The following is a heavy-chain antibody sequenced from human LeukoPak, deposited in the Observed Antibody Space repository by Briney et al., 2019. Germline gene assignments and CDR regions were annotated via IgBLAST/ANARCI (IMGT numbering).Heavy chain of an antibody. Sequence: ASVKVSCKASGYTFTGYYMHWVRQAPGQGLEWMGWISAENGHTKYAQKIQGRVTMTTDTSTRTAYMELRSLRSDDTAVYYCGRDVGVSMVRGVSDYWGQGTLVTVSS. D-gene: IGHD3-10*01. CDR3: GRDVGVSMVRGVSDY. CDR1: GYTFTGYY. V-gene: IGHV1-18*04. CDR2: ISAENGHT. J-gene: IGHJ4*02.